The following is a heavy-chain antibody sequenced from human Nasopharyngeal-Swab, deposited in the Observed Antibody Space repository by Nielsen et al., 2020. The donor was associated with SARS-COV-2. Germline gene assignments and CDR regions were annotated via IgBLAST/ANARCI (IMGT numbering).Heavy chain of an antibody. D-gene: IGHD3-10*01. Sequence: GGSLRLSCEASGFSFDNFPMNWVRQAPGRGLEWISNIRTSVEGGMFYADSVKGRFTISRDDAKSSLFLQMNSLRVEDTAVYYRVRDLYYGFDHWGQGTLVTVSS. CDR1: GFSFDNFP. CDR3: VRDLYYGFDH. V-gene: IGHV3-48*04. CDR2: IRTSVEGGM. J-gene: IGHJ4*02.